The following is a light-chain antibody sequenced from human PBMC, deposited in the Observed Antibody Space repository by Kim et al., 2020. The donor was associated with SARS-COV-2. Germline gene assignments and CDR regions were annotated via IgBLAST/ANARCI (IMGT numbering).Light chain of an antibody. CDR3: SSHTGDSYV. J-gene: IGLJ1*01. Sequence: PGQSGTISCAGTSSDVGAYIRVSWYPQAPGTAPILVIYDVPSRPSGVPDRFSGSKSGNTASLIISGLQAEDEADYFCSSHTGDSYVFGSGTKVTVL. CDR2: DVP. V-gene: IGLV2-18*02. CDR1: SSDVGAYIR.